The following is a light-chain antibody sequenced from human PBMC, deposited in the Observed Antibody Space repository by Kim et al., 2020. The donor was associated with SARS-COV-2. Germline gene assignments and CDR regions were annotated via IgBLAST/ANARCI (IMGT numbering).Light chain of an antibody. CDR1: SLRNYY. CDR2: GKK. Sequence: SSELTQDPVVSVALGQTVRITCQGASLRNYYATWYQQKPGQAPLLVIYGKKNRPSGIPDRFSGSSSGSKASLTIPGAQAEDEADYYSKSRDNSDNRELFG. J-gene: IGLJ1*01. CDR3: KSRDNSDNREL. V-gene: IGLV3-19*01.